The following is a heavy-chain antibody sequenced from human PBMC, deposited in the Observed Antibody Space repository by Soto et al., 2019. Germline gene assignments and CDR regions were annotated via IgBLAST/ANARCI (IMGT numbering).Heavy chain of an antibody. CDR2: ISGSGGST. CDR1: GFTFSSYA. J-gene: IGHJ4*02. Sequence: EVQLLESGGGLVQPGGSLRLSCAASGFTFSSYAMSWVRQAPGKGLEWVSAISGSGGSTYYADSVKGRFTISRDNSKNTLYLQMNSLRAEDTAVYYCAKSGISHRGDWMFFDYWGQGTLVTVSS. CDR3: AKSGISHRGDWMFFDY. V-gene: IGHV3-23*01. D-gene: IGHD6-13*01.